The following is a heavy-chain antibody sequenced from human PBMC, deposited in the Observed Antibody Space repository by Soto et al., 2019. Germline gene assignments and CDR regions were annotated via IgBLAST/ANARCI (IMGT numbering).Heavy chain of an antibody. J-gene: IGHJ4*02. V-gene: IGHV3-30*19. D-gene: IGHD3-10*01. CDR1: GFTFSNYG. CDR2: IWYDGSNE. CDR3: ARDSGWPILNFDN. Sequence: PGGSLRLSCAASGFTFSNYGMHWVRQAPGKGLELVAVIWYDGSNEYYADSVKGRFTISRDNSKNTAFLQMNALRHEDTAVYFCARDSGWPILNFDNWGQGAPVTVSS.